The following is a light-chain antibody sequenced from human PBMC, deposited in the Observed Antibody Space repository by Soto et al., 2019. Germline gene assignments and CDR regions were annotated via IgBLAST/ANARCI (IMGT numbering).Light chain of an antibody. CDR1: QGIYIY. CDR2: SAS. J-gene: IGKJ4*01. V-gene: IGKV1-9*01. CDR3: QQLHSYPRT. Sequence: DVQLTQSPSLLSASVGDTVTITCRASQGIYIYLGWYQQKPGKAPKLLIYSASTLESGVPSRFSGSGSGTEYTLTISNLQPEDCATYYCQQLHSYPRTFGGGTKVEIK.